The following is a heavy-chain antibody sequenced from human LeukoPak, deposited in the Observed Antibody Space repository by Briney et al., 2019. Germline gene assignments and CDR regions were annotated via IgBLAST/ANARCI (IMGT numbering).Heavy chain of an antibody. V-gene: IGHV3-21*01. D-gene: IGHD2-2*01. Sequence: GGSLRLSCAASGFTFSSYAMSWVRQAPGKGLEWVSSISSSSSYIYYADSVKGRFTISRDNAKNSLYLQMNSLRAEDTAVYYCARARDEVVPAATIDYWGQGTLVTVSS. CDR2: ISSSSSYI. CDR1: GFTFSSYA. J-gene: IGHJ4*02. CDR3: ARARDEVVPAATIDY.